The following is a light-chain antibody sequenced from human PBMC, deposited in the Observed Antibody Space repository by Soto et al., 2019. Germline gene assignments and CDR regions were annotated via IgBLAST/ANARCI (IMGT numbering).Light chain of an antibody. CDR1: QSVSSNY. CDR2: NAS. J-gene: IGKJ4*01. Sequence: TQSPSTLSASVGDRVTLPCRASQSVSSNYLAWHQQKPGQAPRLLIYNASSRATGIPDRFSGSGSGTDFTLTISRLEPEDFAVYYCQQYVSTPLTFGGGTKVDIK. V-gene: IGKV3-20*01. CDR3: QQYVSTPLT.